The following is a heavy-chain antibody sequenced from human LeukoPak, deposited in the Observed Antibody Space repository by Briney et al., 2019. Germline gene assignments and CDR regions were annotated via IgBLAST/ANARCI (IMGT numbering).Heavy chain of an antibody. CDR3: TRGNYDFWSGYYCSD. CDR1: GFTFGDYA. J-gene: IGHJ4*02. CDR2: IISKAYGGTT. D-gene: IGHD3-3*01. V-gene: IGHV3-49*04. Sequence: GGSLRLSCTASGFTFGDYAMSWVRQAPGKGLEWVGFIISKAYGGTTEYAASVRGRFTISRDDSKSIAYLQMNSLKTEDTAVYYCTRGNYDFWSGYYCSDWGQGTLVTVSS.